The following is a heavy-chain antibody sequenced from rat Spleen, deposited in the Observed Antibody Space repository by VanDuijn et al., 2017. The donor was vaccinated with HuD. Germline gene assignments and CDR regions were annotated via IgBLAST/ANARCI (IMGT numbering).Heavy chain of an antibody. V-gene: IGHV5-29*01. Sequence: EVQLVESDGGLVQPGRSLKLSCAASGFTFSSFPMAWVRQAPTKGLEWVATISSDGGRNFYRDSVKGRFTISRDNAKSSLYLQMDSLRSEDTATYYCARHGSVYYGYNYFDYWGQGVMVTVSS. J-gene: IGHJ2*01. CDR3: ARHGSVYYGYNYFDY. D-gene: IGHD1-9*01. CDR2: ISSDGGRN. CDR1: GFTFSSFP.